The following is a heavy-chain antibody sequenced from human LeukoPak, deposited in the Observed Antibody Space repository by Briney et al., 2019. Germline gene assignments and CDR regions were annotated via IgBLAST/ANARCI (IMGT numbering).Heavy chain of an antibody. Sequence: PGGSLTPSCPPSAFAFSSCSMNCVRQAPGKGLEWVSSISSSSSYIYYADSVKGRFTISRDNAKTSLYLQMNSLRAEDTAVYYCARDDYGSGSYYRDWGQGTLVTVSS. CDR2: ISSSSSYI. CDR1: AFAFSSCS. J-gene: IGHJ4*02. V-gene: IGHV3-21*01. D-gene: IGHD3-10*01. CDR3: ARDDYGSGSYYRD.